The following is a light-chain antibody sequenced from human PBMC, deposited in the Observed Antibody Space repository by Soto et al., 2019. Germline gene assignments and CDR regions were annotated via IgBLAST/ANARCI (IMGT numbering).Light chain of an antibody. J-gene: IGLJ3*02. Sequence: QSVLTQPPSASGTPGQSVTISCSGRSSNIGSRTVDWYQHLPGTAPKLLIYGNDQRPSGVPDRFSGSKSGPSASLAIIGLQSEDEADYYCALWDDSLNAWVFGGGTKVTVL. CDR2: GND. CDR1: SSNIGSRT. CDR3: ALWDDSLNAWV. V-gene: IGLV1-44*01.